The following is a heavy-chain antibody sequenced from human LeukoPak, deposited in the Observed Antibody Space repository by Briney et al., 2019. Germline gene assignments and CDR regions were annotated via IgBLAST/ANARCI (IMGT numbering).Heavy chain of an antibody. CDR3: ARGGYSYGFGFDY. J-gene: IGHJ4*02. Sequence: SETLSLTCAVYGGSISSYYWSWIRQPPGKGLEWIGYIYYSGSTNYNPSLKSRVTISVDTSKNQFSLKLSSVTAADTAVYYCARGGYSYGFGFDYWGQGTLVTVSS. CDR2: IYYSGST. D-gene: IGHD5-18*01. CDR1: GGSISSYY. V-gene: IGHV4-59*01.